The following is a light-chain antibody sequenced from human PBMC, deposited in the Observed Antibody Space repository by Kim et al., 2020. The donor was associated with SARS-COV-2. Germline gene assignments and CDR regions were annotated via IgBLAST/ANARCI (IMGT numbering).Light chain of an antibody. J-gene: IGKJ1*01. CDR3: QKYDSAPWT. V-gene: IGKV1-27*01. Sequence: IQMTQSPSSLSASVGDEVTITCRASQDISNYLAWYQQKPGKAPKLLMYATSTLQSGVPSRFRRSRSGTDFTLIITRLQPEDVATYFCQKYDSAPWTFGQGTKVEI. CDR2: ATS. CDR1: QDISNY.